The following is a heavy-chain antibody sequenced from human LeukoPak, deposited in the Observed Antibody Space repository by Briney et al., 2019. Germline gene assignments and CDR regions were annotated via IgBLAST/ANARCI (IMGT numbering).Heavy chain of an antibody. CDR3: AREVWGPEY. D-gene: IGHD1-14*01. CDR1: GGSFSGYY. V-gene: IGHV4-34*01. Sequence: PSETLSLTCAVYGGSFSGYYWSWIRQPPGKGLEWIGEINHSGSTNYNPSLKSRVTISVGTSKNQFSLKLSSVTAEDTAVYYCAREVWGPEYWGQGTLVTVPS. CDR2: INHSGST. J-gene: IGHJ4*02.